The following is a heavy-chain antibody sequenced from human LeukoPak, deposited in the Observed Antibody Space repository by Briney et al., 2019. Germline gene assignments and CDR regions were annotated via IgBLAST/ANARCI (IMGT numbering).Heavy chain of an antibody. CDR3: ARDGSGSYLPFDI. D-gene: IGHD3-10*01. CDR2: IYYSGST. CDR1: GGSISSGGYS. Sequence: PSETLSLTCAVSGGSISSGGYSWSWIRRAPGKGLEWIGYIYYSGSTYYNPSLKSRVSISIDTSKNQFSLKLSSVTAADTAVYYCARDGSGSYLPFDIWGQGTMVTVSS. V-gene: IGHV4-30-4*07. J-gene: IGHJ3*02.